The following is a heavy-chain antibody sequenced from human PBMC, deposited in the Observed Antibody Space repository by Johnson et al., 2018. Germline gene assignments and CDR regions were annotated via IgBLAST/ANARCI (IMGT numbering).Heavy chain of an antibody. Sequence: QVQLVQSGAEVKKPGSSVKVSCKASGGTFSTYAISWVRQAPGQGLEWMGGIIPIFGTANYAQKFQGRVTITADESTSTAYMELSSLRSEDTAVDYCAREPPTSTMPFDAFDIWGQGTMVTVSS. CDR2: IIPIFGTA. D-gene: IGHD5/OR15-5a*01. V-gene: IGHV1-69*12. CDR1: GGTFSTYA. CDR3: AREPPTSTMPFDAFDI. J-gene: IGHJ3*02.